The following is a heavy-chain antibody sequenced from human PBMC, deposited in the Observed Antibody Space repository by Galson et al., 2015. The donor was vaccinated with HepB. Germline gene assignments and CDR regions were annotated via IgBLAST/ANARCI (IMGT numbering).Heavy chain of an antibody. D-gene: IGHD3-16*01. V-gene: IGHV3-23*01. Sequence: SLRLSCAASGFTFSTYVMIWVRQAPGKGLEWVSTISDSAGSTYADSVKGRFTISRDNSKNTVYLQMNSLRGEDTAVYYCARGKGDNNYVDSWGQGTLVTVSS. CDR1: GFTFSTYV. J-gene: IGHJ4*02. CDR2: ISDSAGST. CDR3: ARGKGDNNYVDS.